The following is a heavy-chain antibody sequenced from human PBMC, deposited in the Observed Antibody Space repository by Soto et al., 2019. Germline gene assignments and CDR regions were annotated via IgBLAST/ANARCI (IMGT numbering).Heavy chain of an antibody. V-gene: IGHV1-18*01. J-gene: IGHJ6*02. CDR3: ARETIPQINYYGTDV. CDR2: ISTYNGKI. CDR1: GYTFTNYG. D-gene: IGHD3-3*01. Sequence: QVQLVQSGAAVREPGASVTVSRKASGYTFTNYGISWVRQAPGQGLEWIGWISTYNGKIDYAQKVQGRVTLTTDTSTSIAFMELRRLRSDDTAVYYCARETIPQINYYGTDVWGQGTTVTVSS.